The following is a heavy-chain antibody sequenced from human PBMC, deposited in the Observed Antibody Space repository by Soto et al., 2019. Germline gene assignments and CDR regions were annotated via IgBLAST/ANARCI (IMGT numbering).Heavy chain of an antibody. J-gene: IGHJ6*03. V-gene: IGHV4-59*01. Sequence: SETLSLTCTVSGGSISSYYWSWIRQPPGKGLEWIGYIYYSGSTNYNPSLKSRGTISVDTSKNQFSLKLSSVTAADTVVYYCARNVGYCSGGSCFDYYYYYMDVWGKGTTVTVSS. CDR3: ARNVGYCSGGSCFDYYYYYMDV. CDR2: IYYSGST. CDR1: GGSISSYY. D-gene: IGHD2-15*01.